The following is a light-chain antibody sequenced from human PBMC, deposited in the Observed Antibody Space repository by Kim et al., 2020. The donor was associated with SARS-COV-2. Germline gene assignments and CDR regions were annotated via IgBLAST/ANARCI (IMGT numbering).Light chain of an antibody. CDR1: SSDVGGYNY. Sequence: SITISCTGTSSDVGGYNYVSWYQQHPGKAPKLMIYDVSKRPSGVSNRFSGSKSGNTASLTISGLQAEDEADYYCSSYTSSSTFAVVFGGGTQLTVL. J-gene: IGLJ2*01. CDR3: SSYTSSSTFAVV. CDR2: DVS. V-gene: IGLV2-14*04.